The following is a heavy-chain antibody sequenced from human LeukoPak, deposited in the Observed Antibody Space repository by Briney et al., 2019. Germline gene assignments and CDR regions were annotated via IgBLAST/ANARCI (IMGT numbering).Heavy chain of an antibody. CDR1: GGSISSSSYY. V-gene: IGHV4-39*07. J-gene: IGHJ4*02. Sequence: SETLSLTCTVSGGSISSSSYYWGWIRQPPGKGLEWIGSIYYSGSTYYNPSLKSRVTISADTSKNQFSLKLSSVTAADTAVYYCARDKIAAAGTVDYWGQGTLVTVSS. D-gene: IGHD6-13*01. CDR3: ARDKIAAAGTVDY. CDR2: IYYSGST.